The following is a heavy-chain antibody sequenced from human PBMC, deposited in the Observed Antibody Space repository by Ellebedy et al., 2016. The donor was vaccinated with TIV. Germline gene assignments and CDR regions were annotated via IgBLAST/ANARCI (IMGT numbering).Heavy chain of an antibody. D-gene: IGHD3-3*01. V-gene: IGHV3-7*01. Sequence: GGSLRLSCAASGLTFSHYWMNWVRQAPGKGLEWVAFINPDGSKKYYVDSVKGRFTISRDSAKNSLYLQMNTLGGEDTAVYYCSTVEWYRSDYWGQGTLVTVSS. CDR2: INPDGSKK. CDR1: GLTFSHYW. J-gene: IGHJ4*02. CDR3: STVEWYRSDY.